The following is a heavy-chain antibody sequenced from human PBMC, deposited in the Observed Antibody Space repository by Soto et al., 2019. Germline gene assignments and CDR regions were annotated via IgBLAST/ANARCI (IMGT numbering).Heavy chain of an antibody. D-gene: IGHD4-17*01. CDR2: IYYSGST. Sequence: SETLSLTCTVSGGSISSYYWSWIRQPPGKGLEWIGYIYYSGSTNYNPSLKSRVTISVDTSKNQFSLKLSSVTAADTAVYYCATGMLGATVTTEGVFSAFDIWGQGTMVTVSS. CDR3: ATGMLGATVTTEGVFSAFDI. V-gene: IGHV4-59*01. J-gene: IGHJ3*02. CDR1: GGSISSYY.